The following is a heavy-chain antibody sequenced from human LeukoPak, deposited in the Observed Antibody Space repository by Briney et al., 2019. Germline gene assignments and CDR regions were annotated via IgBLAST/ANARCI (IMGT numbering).Heavy chain of an antibody. Sequence: GGSLRLSCAASGFTFSIYSVNWVRQAPGKGLEWVSFITGNSNYIYYADSVKGRFTISRDNAKNSLYLQMNSLRVEDTAVYYCARDRVSGSGSIDYWGQGTLVTVSS. D-gene: IGHD3-10*01. CDR2: ITGNSNYI. CDR1: GFTFSIYS. J-gene: IGHJ4*02. CDR3: ARDRVSGSGSIDY. V-gene: IGHV3-21*01.